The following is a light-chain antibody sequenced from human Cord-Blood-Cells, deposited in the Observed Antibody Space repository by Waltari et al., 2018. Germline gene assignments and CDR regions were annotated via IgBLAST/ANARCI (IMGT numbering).Light chain of an antibody. CDR2: AAS. CDR1: QSISSY. J-gene: IGKJ2*03. Sequence: DIQMHQSPSSLSASVGDRVTITCRASQSISSYLNWYQQKPGKAPKIRIYAASSLQSGFPSRFSGSGSGTDFNLTISSLQPEDFATYYCQQSYSTPYSFGQGTKLEIK. V-gene: IGKV1-39*01. CDR3: QQSYSTPYS.